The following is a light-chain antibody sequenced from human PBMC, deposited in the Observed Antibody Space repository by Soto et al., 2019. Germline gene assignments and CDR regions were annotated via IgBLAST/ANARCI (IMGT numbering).Light chain of an antibody. CDR2: DAS. V-gene: IGKV3D-20*01. J-gene: IGKJ5*01. CDR3: QYYGSSPPYT. CDR1: QSVSSTY. Sequence: ELVVTQSPATLSFSPGERATLSCGASQSVSSTYFAWYQQTPGLAPRLLIYDASSRAPGIRARFSGSGSGTTFTLTNGRLEPEDFAVLYCQYYGSSPPYTFGQGERLEI.